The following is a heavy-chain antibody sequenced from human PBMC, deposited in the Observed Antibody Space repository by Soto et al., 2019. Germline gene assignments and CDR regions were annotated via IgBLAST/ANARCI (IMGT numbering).Heavy chain of an antibody. D-gene: IGHD5-12*01. CDR1: GFTFSSFW. V-gene: IGHV3-74*01. J-gene: IGHJ4*02. CDR3: AILLPFHTDY. Sequence: EVQLVESGGGLVQPGGSLRLSCAASGFTFSSFWMHWVRQVPGKGLVWVSRINTDGSSTDYADSVKGRFTISRDNAKNTLFLQMNSLRAEDTAVYYCAILLPFHTDYWGQGTLVTVSS. CDR2: INTDGSST.